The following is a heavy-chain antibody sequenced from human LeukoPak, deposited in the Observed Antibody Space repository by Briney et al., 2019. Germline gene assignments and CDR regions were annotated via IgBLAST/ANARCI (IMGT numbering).Heavy chain of an antibody. V-gene: IGHV4-61*01. CDR2: IYSSGSN. Sequence: SETLSLTCTVSGGSVSSRTYYWSWIRQPPGKGLEWLGYIYSSGSNNYNPSLKRRVIKSVDTSKKQFSLKLTSVTAADTAVYYCARAPYYYDNSGYFRFDYWGQGTLVTVSS. CDR1: GGSVSSRTYY. CDR3: ARAPYYYDNSGYFRFDY. J-gene: IGHJ4*02. D-gene: IGHD3-22*01.